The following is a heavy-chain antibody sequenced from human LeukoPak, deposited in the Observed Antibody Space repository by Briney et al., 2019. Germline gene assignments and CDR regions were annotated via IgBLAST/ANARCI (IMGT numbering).Heavy chain of an antibody. V-gene: IGHV3-23*01. CDR2: ISGSGGST. Sequence: GGSLRLSCAASGFTFSSYAMSWVRQAPGKGLEWVSAISGSGGSTYYADSVKGRFTVSRDNSKNTLYLQMSSLRAGDTAVYYCAKAGHYGSGSYYSDYWGRGTLVTVSP. CDR1: GFTFSSYA. J-gene: IGHJ4*02. CDR3: AKAGHYGSGSYYSDY. D-gene: IGHD3-10*01.